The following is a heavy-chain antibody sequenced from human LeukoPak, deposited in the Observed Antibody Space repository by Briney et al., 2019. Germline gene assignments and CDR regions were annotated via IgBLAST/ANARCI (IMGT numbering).Heavy chain of an antibody. CDR2: IPYSGST. Sequence: PSQTLSLTCTVSGGSISSDAYFWSWIRQHPGKGLEWIGYIPYSGSTYYNPSLKSRITISVDTSKNQFSLNLSSVTAADTAVYFCAAIVVVPPAIAYWGQGTLVTVSS. J-gene: IGHJ4*02. V-gene: IGHV4-31*03. D-gene: IGHD2-2*01. CDR3: AAIVVVPPAIAY. CDR1: GGSISSDAYF.